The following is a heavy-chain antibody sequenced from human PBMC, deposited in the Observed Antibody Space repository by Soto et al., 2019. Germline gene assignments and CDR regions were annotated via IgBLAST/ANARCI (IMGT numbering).Heavy chain of an antibody. CDR1: GGSISSSPYY. V-gene: IGHV4-39*01. D-gene: IGHD4-4*01. Sequence: QLQLQESGPGLVKPSETLSLTCTVSGGSISSSPYYWAWIRQPPGKGLEWIGSVYYSGTTYRNPLLKSRATLSVDTSTNQFSLKLSSVTAADTAVYYCAHILDYSNYGWFDPWGQGSLVTVSS. CDR3: AHILDYSNYGWFDP. CDR2: VYYSGTT. J-gene: IGHJ5*02.